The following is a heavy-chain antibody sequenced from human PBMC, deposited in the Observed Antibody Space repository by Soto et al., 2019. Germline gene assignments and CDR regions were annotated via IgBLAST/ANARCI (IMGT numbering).Heavy chain of an antibody. CDR2: IYYSGST. J-gene: IGHJ5*02. CDR3: ARDKYYSSTSPNWFDP. D-gene: IGHD6-13*01. V-gene: IGHV4-59*01. Sequence: SETLSLTCTVSGGSIISYYCSFVRHPPLKGLEWIVYIYYSGSTNYNPSLKSRVTISVDTSKNQFSLKLSSVTAADTAVYYCARDKYYSSTSPNWFDPWGQGTLVTVSS. CDR1: GGSIISYY.